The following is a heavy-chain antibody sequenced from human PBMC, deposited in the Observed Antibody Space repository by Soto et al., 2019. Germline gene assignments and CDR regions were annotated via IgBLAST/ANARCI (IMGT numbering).Heavy chain of an antibody. V-gene: IGHV1-69*01. CDR3: ARDLYYYESSGRGP. Sequence: QVQLVQSGAEVKKPGSSVKVSCKASGGTFSSYAISWVRQAPGQGLAWMGGIIPIFGTANYALKYQGRVTITADESTSTAYMELSSLRSEDTAVYYCARDLYYYESSGRGPWGQGTTVTVSS. CDR1: GGTFSSYA. CDR2: IIPIFGTA. J-gene: IGHJ6*02. D-gene: IGHD3-22*01.